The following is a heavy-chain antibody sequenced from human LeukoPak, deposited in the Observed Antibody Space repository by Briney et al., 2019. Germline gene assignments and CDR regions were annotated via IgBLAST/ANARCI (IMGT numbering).Heavy chain of an antibody. Sequence: ASVKVSCKASGYTFTSYAISWVRQAPGQGLEWMGWISAYNGNTNYAQKLQGRVTMTTDTSTSTAYMELRSLRSDDTAVYYCARDIVVVTAAPPPYYYYGMDVWGKGTTVTVSS. CDR2: ISAYNGNT. J-gene: IGHJ6*01. CDR1: GYTFTSYA. V-gene: IGHV1-18*04. CDR3: ARDIVVVTAAPPPYYYYGMDV. D-gene: IGHD2-2*01.